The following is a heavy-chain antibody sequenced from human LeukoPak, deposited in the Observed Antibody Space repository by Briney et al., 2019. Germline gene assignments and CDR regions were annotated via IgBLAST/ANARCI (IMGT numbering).Heavy chain of an antibody. Sequence: PGGSLRLSCAASGFTFSSYGLHWVRQAPGKGLEWVAFIRYDGSNKYYADSVKGRFTISRDNSKNTLYLQMNSLRAEDTAVYYCAKDPYESSSSYDAFDIWGQGTMVTVSS. D-gene: IGHD6-13*01. J-gene: IGHJ3*02. V-gene: IGHV3-30*02. CDR2: IRYDGSNK. CDR3: AKDPYESSSSYDAFDI. CDR1: GFTFSSYG.